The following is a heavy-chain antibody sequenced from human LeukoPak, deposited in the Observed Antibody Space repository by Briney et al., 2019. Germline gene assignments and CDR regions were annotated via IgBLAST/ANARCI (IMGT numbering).Heavy chain of an antibody. CDR1: GYSINSGFL. V-gene: IGHV4-38-2*01. D-gene: IGHD4-17*01. Sequence: SENLSLTCVVSGYSINSGFLWGWIRQPPGKGLDWIGSIYHSGTTHYNPSLESRVTISVDMSKNQFSLKLSSVTAADTAVYYCARGWGATATTGPSDYWGQGTLVTVSS. CDR3: ARGWGATATTGPSDY. CDR2: IYHSGTT. J-gene: IGHJ4*02.